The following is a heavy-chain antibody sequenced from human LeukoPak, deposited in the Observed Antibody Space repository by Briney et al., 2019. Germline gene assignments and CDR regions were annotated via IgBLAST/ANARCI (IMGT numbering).Heavy chain of an antibody. CDR1: GFTFSDYY. CDR3: ARGVKYYYYYMDV. Sequence: GGSLRLSCAASGFTFSDYYMTWIRQAPGKGLEWVSYISSSGITIYYTDSVKGRFTISRDNAKNSLYLQMNSLRAEDTAVYYCARGVKYYYYYMDVRGKGTTVTVSS. CDR2: ISSSGITI. V-gene: IGHV3-11*04. J-gene: IGHJ6*03.